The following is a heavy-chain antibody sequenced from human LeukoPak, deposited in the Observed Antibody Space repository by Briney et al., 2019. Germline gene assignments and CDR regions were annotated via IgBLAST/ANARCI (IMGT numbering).Heavy chain of an antibody. V-gene: IGHV1-18*01. CDR2: ISAYSGNT. CDR1: GYAFSSHP. Sequence: ASVKVSCKASGYAFSSHPVTWVRQAPGRGLEWMGWISAYSGNTSYAQRFQGRVTMSTETSTNTAYMELTSLRSDDTAIYFCARGSSSQYFRYWGQGTLVTVSS. D-gene: IGHD3-3*01. CDR3: ARGSSSQYFRY. J-gene: IGHJ1*01.